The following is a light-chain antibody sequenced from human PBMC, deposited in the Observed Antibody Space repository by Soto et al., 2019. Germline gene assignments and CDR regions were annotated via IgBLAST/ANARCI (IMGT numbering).Light chain of an antibody. CDR2: EVS. J-gene: IGLJ2*01. CDR3: SSYTSSTIVV. Sequence: QSALTQPASVSGSPGQSITISCTGTSSDVGGYNYVSWYQQHPGEAPKLIIYEVSNRPSGFSNGFSGSKSGNTASLTISGLQAEDEADYYCSSYTSSTIVVFGGGTQLTVL. V-gene: IGLV2-14*01. CDR1: SSDVGGYNY.